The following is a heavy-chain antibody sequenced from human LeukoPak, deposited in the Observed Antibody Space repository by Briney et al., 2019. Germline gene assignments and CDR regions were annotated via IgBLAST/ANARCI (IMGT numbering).Heavy chain of an antibody. CDR2: VYSSGST. J-gene: IGHJ3*02. CDR1: GGSISSYY. CDR3: ARGHGEAFDI. V-gene: IGHV4-4*07. Sequence: SETLSLTCTVSGGSISSYYWNWIRQPAGKGLEWIGRVYSSGSTNYNPSLKSRITMSVNTSKNQFSLRLSSATAADTAVYYCARGHGEAFDIWGQGTVVTVSS.